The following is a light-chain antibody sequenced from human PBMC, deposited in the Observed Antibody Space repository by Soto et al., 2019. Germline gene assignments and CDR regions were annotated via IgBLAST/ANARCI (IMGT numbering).Light chain of an antibody. CDR3: SSFTTSDTWV. Sequence: CAGTGSDFGRYNRVSWYQHTPGTAPKLLIYEVTNRPSGVPDRFSGSRSGNTASLTISGLQAEDDADYYCSSFTTSDTWVLGGGTKLTVL. V-gene: IGLV2-18*02. J-gene: IGLJ3*02. CDR2: EVT. CDR1: GSDFGRYNR.